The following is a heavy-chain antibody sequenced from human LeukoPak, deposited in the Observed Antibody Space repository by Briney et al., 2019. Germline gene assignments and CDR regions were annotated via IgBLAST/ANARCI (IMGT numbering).Heavy chain of an antibody. J-gene: IGHJ4*02. D-gene: IGHD4-17*01. V-gene: IGHV3-30-3*01. CDR3: ARDRGSYGDYVNY. Sequence: GGSLRLSCAASGFTFSSYAMHWVRQAPGKGLEWVALISYDESNKYYADSVKGRFTISGDNSKNTLYLQMNSLRAEDTAVYYCARDRGSYGDYVNYWGQGTLVTVSS. CDR1: GFTFSSYA. CDR2: ISYDESNK.